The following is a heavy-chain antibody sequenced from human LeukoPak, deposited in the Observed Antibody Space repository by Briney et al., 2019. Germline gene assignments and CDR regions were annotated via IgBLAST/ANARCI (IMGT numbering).Heavy chain of an antibody. CDR1: GFTFSSYG. Sequence: GGSLRLSCAASGFTFSSYGMHWVRQAPGKGLEGVAVISYDGSNKYYADSVKGRFTISRDNSKNTLYLQMNSLRAEDTAVYYCAKVDCSSTSCYYYYYGMDVWGQGTTVTVSS. V-gene: IGHV3-30*18. D-gene: IGHD2-2*01. CDR3: AKVDCSSTSCYYYYYGMDV. CDR2: ISYDGSNK. J-gene: IGHJ6*02.